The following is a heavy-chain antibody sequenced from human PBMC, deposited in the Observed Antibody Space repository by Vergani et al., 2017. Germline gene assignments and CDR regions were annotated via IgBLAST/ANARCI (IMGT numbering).Heavy chain of an antibody. CDR3: AREWGLQFH. CDR1: GFTFDDYT. J-gene: IGHJ4*02. D-gene: IGHD5-24*01. CDR2: ISWDGGST. V-gene: IGHV3-43*01. Sequence: EVQLVESGGVVVQPGGSLRLSCAASGFTFDDYTMHWVRQAPGKGLEWVSLISWDGGSTYYADSVKGRFTISRDNSKNTLYLQMNSLRAEDTAVYYCAREWGLQFHWGQGTLVTVSS.